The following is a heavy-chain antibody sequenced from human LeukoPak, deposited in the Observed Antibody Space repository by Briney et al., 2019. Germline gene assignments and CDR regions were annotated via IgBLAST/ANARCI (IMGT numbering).Heavy chain of an antibody. CDR1: GYTFTSYY. V-gene: IGHV1-46*01. CDR3: ATKTTVTSPFDI. Sequence: ASVKVSCKASGYTFTSYYIHWVRQAPGQGLEWMGIINPSGGSTSYAQKFQGRVTMTRDTSTSTVYMELSSLRSEDTAVYYCATKTTVTSPFDIWGQRAMVTVSS. J-gene: IGHJ3*02. D-gene: IGHD4-17*01. CDR2: INPSGGST.